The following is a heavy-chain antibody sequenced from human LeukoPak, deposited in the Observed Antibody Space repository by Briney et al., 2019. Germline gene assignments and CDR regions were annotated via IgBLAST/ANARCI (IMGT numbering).Heavy chain of an antibody. CDR1: GFTFSDYY. CDR2: ISSSSSYT. D-gene: IGHD3-10*01. J-gene: IGHJ4*02. V-gene: IGHV3-11*05. CDR3: ARALNYYGPGSCGYFDY. Sequence: GGSLRLSCAVSGFTFSDYYMSWIRQAPGKGLEWVSYISSSSSYTNYADSVKGRFTISRDNAKNSLYLQMNSLRAEDTAVYYCARALNYYGPGSCGYFDYWGQGTLVTVSS.